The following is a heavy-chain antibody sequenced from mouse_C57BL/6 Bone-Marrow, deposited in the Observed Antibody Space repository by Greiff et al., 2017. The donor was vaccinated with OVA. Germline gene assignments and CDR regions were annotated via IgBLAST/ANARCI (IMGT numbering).Heavy chain of an antibody. V-gene: IGHV1-82*01. CDR1: GYAFSSSW. CDR2: IYPGDGDT. D-gene: IGHD1-1*01. J-gene: IGHJ4*01. Sequence: VKPGASVKISCKASGYAFSSSWMNWVKQRPGKGLEWIGRIYPGDGDTNYNGKFKGKATLTADKSSSTAYMQLSSLTSKDSAVYFCAREITTVVGDYYAMDYWGQGTSVTVSS. CDR3: AREITTVVGDYYAMDY.